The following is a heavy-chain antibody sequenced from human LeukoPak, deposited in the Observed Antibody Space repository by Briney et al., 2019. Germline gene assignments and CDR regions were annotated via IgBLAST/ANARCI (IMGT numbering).Heavy chain of an antibody. J-gene: IGHJ4*02. Sequence: GGSLRLSCAASGFTFSAYAMSWVRQAPGKGLEWIAAITAGAGRTYYADSVKGRFTISRDNSNVTLYVQMNSLRAEDTAIYYCAKGWWLPFDYWGQGTLVTVSS. V-gene: IGHV3-23*01. CDR2: ITAGAGRT. CDR1: GFTFSAYA. D-gene: IGHD5-12*01. CDR3: AKGWWLPFDY.